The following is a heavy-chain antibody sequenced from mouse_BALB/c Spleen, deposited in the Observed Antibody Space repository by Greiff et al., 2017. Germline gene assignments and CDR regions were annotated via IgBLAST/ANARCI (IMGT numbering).Heavy chain of an antibody. J-gene: IGHJ4*01. CDR3: TSGFAYYAMDY. CDR2: ISYDGSN. V-gene: IGHV3-6*02. CDR1: GYSIPSGYY. Sequence: EVKLQESGPGLVKPSQSLSLTCSVTGYSIPSGYYWNWIRQFPGNKLEWMGYISYDGSNNYNPSLKNRISITRDTSRNQFFLKLNSVTTEDTATYCCTSGFAYYAMDYWGQGTSVTVSS.